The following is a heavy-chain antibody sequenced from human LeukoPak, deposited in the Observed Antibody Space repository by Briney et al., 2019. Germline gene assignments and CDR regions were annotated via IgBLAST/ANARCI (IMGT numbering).Heavy chain of an antibody. CDR3: AKGYSSGWPYYFDY. V-gene: IGHV3-23*01. CDR2: ISGSGGTT. CDR1: GFTFSIYR. Sequence: PGGSLRLSCAASGFTFSIYRMSWVRQAPGKGLEWVSGISGSGGTTYYADSVKGRFTISRDNSKNTLYLQMNSLRGEDTAVYYCAKGYSSGWPYYFDYWGQGTLVTVSS. J-gene: IGHJ4*02. D-gene: IGHD6-19*01.